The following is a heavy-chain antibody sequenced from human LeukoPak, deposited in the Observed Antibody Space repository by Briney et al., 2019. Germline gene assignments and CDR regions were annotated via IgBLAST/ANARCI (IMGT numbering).Heavy chain of an antibody. CDR2: ITSSSSDT. CDR3: ARDYDILTGYFRGGFDY. Sequence: KSGGSLRLSCAASGFTFSDYYMSWIRQAPGKGLEWVSYITSSSSDTNYADSVKGRFTISRDNAKKSLYLQMNSLRAEDTAVYYCARDYDILTGYFRGGFDYWGQGTLGTLSS. J-gene: IGHJ4*02. V-gene: IGHV3-11*05. CDR1: GFTFSDYY. D-gene: IGHD3-9*01.